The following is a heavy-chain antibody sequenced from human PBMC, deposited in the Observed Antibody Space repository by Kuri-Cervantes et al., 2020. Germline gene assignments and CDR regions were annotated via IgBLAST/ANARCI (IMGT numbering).Heavy chain of an antibody. V-gene: IGHV4-59*01. CDR1: GGSISSFH. Sequence: ESLKISCSVSGGSISSFHWSWIRQFPGKGLEWIGHIHYSGRTNYNPSLKSRATISVDTSKNQFSLKLSSVTAADTAVYYCVRALSFDWFDPWGQGTLVTVSS. CDR2: IHYSGRT. J-gene: IGHJ5*02. CDR3: VRALSFDWFDP.